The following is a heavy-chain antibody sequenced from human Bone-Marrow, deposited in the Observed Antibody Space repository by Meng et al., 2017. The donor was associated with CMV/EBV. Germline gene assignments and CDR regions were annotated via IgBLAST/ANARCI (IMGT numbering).Heavy chain of an antibody. CDR2: INHSGST. CDR1: GFTFSRHW. CDR3: ARGRGPPYNWNSRLVPPFDY. V-gene: IGHV4-34*01. J-gene: IGHJ4*02. D-gene: IGHD1-7*01. Sequence: GSLRLSCAASGFTFSRHWMTWVRQAPGKGLEWIGEINHSGSTNYNPSLKSRVTISVDTSKNQFSLKLSSVTAADTAVYYCARGRGPPYNWNSRLVPPFDYWGQGTLVTVSS.